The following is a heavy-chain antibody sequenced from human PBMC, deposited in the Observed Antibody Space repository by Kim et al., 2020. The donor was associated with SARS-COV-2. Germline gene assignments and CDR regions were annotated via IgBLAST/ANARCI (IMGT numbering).Heavy chain of an antibody. Sequence: ADSVKGRFNISRDNSKNTLYLQMNSLRAEDTAVYYCARAMVATSDYGMDVWGQGTTVTVSS. D-gene: IGHD5-12*01. CDR3: ARAMVATSDYGMDV. V-gene: IGHV3-30*07. J-gene: IGHJ6*02.